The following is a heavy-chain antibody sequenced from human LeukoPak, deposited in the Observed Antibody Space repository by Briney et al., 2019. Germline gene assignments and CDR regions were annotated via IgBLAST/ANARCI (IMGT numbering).Heavy chain of an antibody. CDR2: INHSGST. CDR3: AREWYYYDSSGHTIDI. D-gene: IGHD3-22*01. CDR1: GGSFSGYY. V-gene: IGHV4-34*01. J-gene: IGHJ3*02. Sequence: SETLSLTCAVYGGSFSGYYWSWIRQPPGKGLEWIGEINHSGSTNYNPSLKSRVTISVDTSKNQFSLKLSSVTAADTAVYYCAREWYYYDSSGHTIDIWGQGTMVTVSS.